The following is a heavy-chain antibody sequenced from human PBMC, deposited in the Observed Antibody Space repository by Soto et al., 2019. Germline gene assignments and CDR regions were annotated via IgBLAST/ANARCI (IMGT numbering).Heavy chain of an antibody. D-gene: IGHD1-26*01. CDR2: INWNSGSI. V-gene: IGHV3-9*01. J-gene: IGHJ4*02. Sequence: DVQLVESGGGLVQPGRSLRLSCAASGFTFEDYAMHWVRQAPGKGLEWVSGINWNSGSIGYADSVKGRFTISRDNAKNSLYLQMNSLRAEDTALYYCAKDSAEWSEKISGTYYQYYFDYWGQGTLVTVSS. CDR3: AKDSAEWSEKISGTYYQYYFDY. CDR1: GFTFEDYA.